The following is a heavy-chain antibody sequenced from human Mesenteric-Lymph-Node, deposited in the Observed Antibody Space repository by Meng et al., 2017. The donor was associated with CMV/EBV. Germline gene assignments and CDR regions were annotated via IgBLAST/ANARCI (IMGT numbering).Heavy chain of an antibody. J-gene: IGHJ4*02. Sequence: SETLSLTCTVSGGSISSSNYFWGWIRQPPGKGLEWIGHIYYIGTTQYTPSLNSRVTMSVDTSKNQFSLRLSSVTAGDTAVYYCARRARGGSFEYWGQGALVTVSS. CDR1: GGSISSSNYF. CDR3: ARRARGGSFEY. CDR2: IYYIGTT. D-gene: IGHD6-25*01. V-gene: IGHV4-39*01.